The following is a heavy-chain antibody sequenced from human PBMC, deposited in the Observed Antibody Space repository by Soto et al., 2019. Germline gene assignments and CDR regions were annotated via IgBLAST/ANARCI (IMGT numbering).Heavy chain of an antibody. Sequence: ASVKVSCKASGYTFTSYYMHWVRQAPGQGLEWMGIINPSGGSTSYAQKFQGRVTMTRDTSTSTVYMELSSLRSEDTAVYYCARDGPRRHYYDSSGYPRKGTHYWGQGTLVTVSS. V-gene: IGHV1-46*01. D-gene: IGHD3-22*01. CDR2: INPSGGST. CDR1: GYTFTSYY. J-gene: IGHJ4*02. CDR3: ARDGPRRHYYDSSGYPRKGTHY.